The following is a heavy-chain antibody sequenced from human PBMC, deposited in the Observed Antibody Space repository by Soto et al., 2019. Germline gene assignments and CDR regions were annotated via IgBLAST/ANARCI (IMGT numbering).Heavy chain of an antibody. CDR3: AREAGTKNDYYGMDV. D-gene: IGHD1-1*01. Sequence: EVQLVESGGDLIQPGGSLRLSCSASGFSVSSHYMNWVRQAPGRRLEWVSIIYSGTSTFYADSVKGRFTISRDDSKSTLYLQMNNLRAEDTAVYYCAREAGTKNDYYGMDVWGQGTTVTVS. CDR1: GFSVSSHY. J-gene: IGHJ6*02. CDR2: IYSGTST. V-gene: IGHV3-53*01.